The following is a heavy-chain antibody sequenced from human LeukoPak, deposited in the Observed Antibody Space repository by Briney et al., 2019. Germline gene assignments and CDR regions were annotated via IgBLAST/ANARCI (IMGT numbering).Heavy chain of an antibody. Sequence: GGSLRLSCAASGFIFSDYIMDWVRQAPGKGLEWVGRIRTRINSSTTEYAASVKGRFTISRDDSKNSMYLHMNSLKTEDTAVYHCSRDGGEGDNSAFDIWGQGTMVTVSS. D-gene: IGHD3-16*01. J-gene: IGHJ3*02. CDR1: GFIFSDYI. V-gene: IGHV3-72*01. CDR3: SRDGGEGDNSAFDI. CDR2: IRTRINSSTT.